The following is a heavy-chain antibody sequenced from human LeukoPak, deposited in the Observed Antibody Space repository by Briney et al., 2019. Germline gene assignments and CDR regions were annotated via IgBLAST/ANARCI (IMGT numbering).Heavy chain of an antibody. CDR1: GFTFSRYG. J-gene: IGHJ4*02. Sequence: GGSLRLSCAASGFTFSRYGMHWVRQAPGKGLEWVAVIWYDGSNKYYADSVKGRFTISRDNSKNTLYLQMNSLRAEDTAVYYCARDDTMVRGVYGGYYFDYWGQGTLVTVSS. V-gene: IGHV3-33*08. D-gene: IGHD3-10*01. CDR3: ARDDTMVRGVYGGYYFDY. CDR2: IWYDGSNK.